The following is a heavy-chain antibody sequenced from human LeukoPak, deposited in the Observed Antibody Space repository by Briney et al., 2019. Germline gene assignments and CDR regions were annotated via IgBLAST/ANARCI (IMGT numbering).Heavy chain of an antibody. D-gene: IGHD5-18*01. V-gene: IGHV4-39*07. J-gene: IGHJ6*03. CDR3: ARDFVDTAMVSGGYYYMDV. Sequence: SETLSLTCTVSGGSISSSSYYWGWIRQPPGKGLEWIGSIYYSGSTYYNPSLKSRVTISVDTSKNQFSLKLSSVTAADTAVYYCARDFVDTAMVSGGYYYMDVWGKGTTVTVSS. CDR1: GGSISSSSYY. CDR2: IYYSGST.